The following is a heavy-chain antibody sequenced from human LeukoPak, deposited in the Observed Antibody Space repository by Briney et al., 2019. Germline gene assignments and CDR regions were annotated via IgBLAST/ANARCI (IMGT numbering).Heavy chain of an antibody. V-gene: IGHV3-30*18. D-gene: IGHD6-13*01. CDR1: GSTFSSYG. CDR3: AKSSSKSRAAFDY. J-gene: IGHJ4*02. CDR2: ISYDGSNK. Sequence: GRSLRLSCAASGSTFSSYGMNWVRQAPGKGLEWVAVISYDGSNKYYADSVKGRFTISRDNSKNTLYLQMNSLRAEDTAVYYCAKSSSKSRAAFDYWGQGTLVTVSS.